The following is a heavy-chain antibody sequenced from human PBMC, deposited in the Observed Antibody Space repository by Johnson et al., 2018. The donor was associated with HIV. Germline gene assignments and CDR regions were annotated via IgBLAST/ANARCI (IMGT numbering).Heavy chain of an antibody. CDR1: GFTFDDYG. Sequence: QVQLVESGGGVVRPGGSLRLSCAASGFTFDDYGMSWVRQAPGKGLEWVSVIYSGGSTYYADSVKGRFTIYRDISKNTLYLQMNSLRAEDTAVYYCAKERKLGGLYPAFDIWGQGTMVTVSS. CDR3: AKERKLGGLYPAFDI. V-gene: IGHV3-NL1*01. J-gene: IGHJ3*02. D-gene: IGHD7-27*01. CDR2: IYSGGST.